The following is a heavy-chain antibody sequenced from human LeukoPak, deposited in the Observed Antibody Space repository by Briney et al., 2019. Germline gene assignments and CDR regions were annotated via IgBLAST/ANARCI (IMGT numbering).Heavy chain of an antibody. D-gene: IGHD4-17*01. J-gene: IGHJ4*02. Sequence: PGGSLRLSCAASGFTFRSYAMSWVRQAPGKGLEWVSGISGSDGSTFYADSVKGRFTISRDNSQNTLYLQMNSLRAEDTAVYYCARDYADYVGYFFFDYWGQGTLVTVSS. CDR2: ISGSDGST. CDR1: GFTFRSYA. V-gene: IGHV3-23*01. CDR3: ARDYADYVGYFFFDY.